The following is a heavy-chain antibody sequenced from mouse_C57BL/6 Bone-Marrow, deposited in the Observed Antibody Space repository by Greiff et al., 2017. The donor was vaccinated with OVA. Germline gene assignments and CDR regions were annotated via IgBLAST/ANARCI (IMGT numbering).Heavy chain of an antibody. CDR2: IYPRSGNT. CDR3: ARSSTMVVAYYFDY. D-gene: IGHD1-1*01. V-gene: IGHV1-81*01. Sequence: QVQLQQSGAELARPGASVKLSCKASGYTFTSYGISWVKQRTGQGLEWIGEIYPRSGNTYYNEKFKGKATLTADKSSSTAYMELRSLTSEDSAVYFCARSSTMVVAYYFDYWGQGTTLTVSS. CDR1: GYTFTSYG. J-gene: IGHJ2*01.